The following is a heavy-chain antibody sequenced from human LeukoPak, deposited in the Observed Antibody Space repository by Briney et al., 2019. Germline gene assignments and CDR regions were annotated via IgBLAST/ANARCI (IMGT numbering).Heavy chain of an antibody. CDR2: IIPIFGTA. CDR3: ARGVVAGRGRGDMDV. D-gene: IGHD2-15*01. CDR1: GGTFSSYA. J-gene: IGHJ6*03. Sequence: ASVKVSCKASGGTFSSYAISWVRQAPGQGLEWMGGIIPIFGTANYAQKFQGRVTITADESTSTAYMELSSLRSEDTAVYYCARGVVAGRGRGDMDVWGKGTTVTVSS. V-gene: IGHV1-69*13.